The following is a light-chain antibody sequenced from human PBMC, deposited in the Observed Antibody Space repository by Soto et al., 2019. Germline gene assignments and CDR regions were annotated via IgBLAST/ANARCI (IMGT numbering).Light chain of an antibody. CDR1: QSVSSN. Sequence: EIVMTQSPATRAASPLEGSPCSSRASQSVSSNLAWYQQKPGQAPRLLIYGASTRATDVPARFSGSGSGTEFTLTISSLQSEDFAVYYCQQYNNWPETFGQGTKVDIK. J-gene: IGKJ1*01. CDR2: GAS. CDR3: QQYNNWPET. V-gene: IGKV3-15*01.